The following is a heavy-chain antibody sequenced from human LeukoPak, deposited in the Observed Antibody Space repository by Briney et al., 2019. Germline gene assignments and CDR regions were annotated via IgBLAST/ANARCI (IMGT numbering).Heavy chain of an antibody. CDR2: IWYDGSNK. Sequence: GGSLRLSCAASGFSFSSYGMHWVRQAPGKGLEWVAVIWYDGSNKYYADSVKGRFTISRDNSKNTLYLQMNSLRAEDTAVYYCAKVSLGGMKFDYWGQGTLVTVSS. V-gene: IGHV3-33*06. CDR1: GFSFSSYG. CDR3: AKVSLGGMKFDY. D-gene: IGHD3-16*01. J-gene: IGHJ4*02.